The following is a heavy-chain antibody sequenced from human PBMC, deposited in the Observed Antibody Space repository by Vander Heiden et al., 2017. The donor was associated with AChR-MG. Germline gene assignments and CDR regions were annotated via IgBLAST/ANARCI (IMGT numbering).Heavy chain of an antibody. D-gene: IGHD3-10*01. CDR3: AKDLGTMDQGVVIRLNVFHY. CDR2: ISYDGGNK. Sequence: QVQLVESGGGVVQPGRSLRLPWCASGFTLSTYAMHGVRQGPGKGLEWVALISYDGGNKYYADSVKGRFSISRDNAKNTLYLQMNSLRAEDTAVYFCAKDLGTMDQGVVIRLNVFHYWGQGTLVTVSS. V-gene: IGHV3-30*18. J-gene: IGHJ4*02. CDR1: GFTLSTYA.